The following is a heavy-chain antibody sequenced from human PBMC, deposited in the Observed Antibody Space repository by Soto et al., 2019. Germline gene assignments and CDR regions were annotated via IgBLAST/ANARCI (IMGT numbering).Heavy chain of an antibody. J-gene: IGHJ6*03. CDR2: IIPILGIA. CDR3: ASPRPRYCSGGSCYPYYYYYYYMDV. D-gene: IGHD2-15*01. Sequence: QVQLVQSGAEVKKPGSSVKVSCKASGGTFSSYTISWVRQAPGQGLEWMGRIIPILGIANYAQKFQGRVTITADKPTSTAYMELSSLRSEDTAVYYCASPRPRYCSGGSCYPYYYYYYYMDVWGKGTTVTVSS. V-gene: IGHV1-69*02. CDR1: GGTFSSYT.